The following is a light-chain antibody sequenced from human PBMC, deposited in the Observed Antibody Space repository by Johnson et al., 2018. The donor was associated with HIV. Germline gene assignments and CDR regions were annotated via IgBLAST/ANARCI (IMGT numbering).Light chain of an antibody. CDR1: SSNIGNNY. J-gene: IGLJ1*01. CDR2: DNN. CDR3: GTWDSSLSAYV. V-gene: IGLV1-51*01. Sequence: QSVLTQPPSVSAAPGQKVTISCSGSSSNIGNNYVSSYQQLPGTAPTLLIYDNNKRPSGIPDRFSGSKSGTSATLGITGLQTGDEADYYCGTWDSSLSAYVFGTGSNVTVL.